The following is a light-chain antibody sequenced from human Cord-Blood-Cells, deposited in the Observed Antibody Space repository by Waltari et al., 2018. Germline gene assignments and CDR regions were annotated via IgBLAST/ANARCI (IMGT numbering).Light chain of an antibody. Sequence: QSALTQPASVSGSPGQSITISCTGTSSDVGGYNSVSWFQPPPGKAPKLMIYDVSNRPSGVSNRFSGSKSGNTASLTISGLQAEDEADYYGSSYTSSSTWVFGGGTKLTVL. V-gene: IGLV2-14*01. CDR1: SSDVGGYNS. CDR3: SSYTSSSTWV. CDR2: DVS. J-gene: IGLJ3*02.